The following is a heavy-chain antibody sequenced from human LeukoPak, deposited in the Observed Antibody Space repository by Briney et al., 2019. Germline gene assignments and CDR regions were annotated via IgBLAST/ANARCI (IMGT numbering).Heavy chain of an antibody. J-gene: IGHJ6*03. CDR1: GGSISSGSYY. V-gene: IGHV4-61*02. CDR2: IYTSGST. D-gene: IGHD5-12*01. CDR3: AREVPFGGYDYPGPGYYYYYYYMDV. Sequence: SETLSLTCTVSGGSISSGSYYWSWIRQPAGKGLEWIGRIYTSGSTNYNPSLKSRVTISVDTSKNQFSLKLSSVTAADTAVYYCAREVPFGGYDYPGPGYYYYYYYMDVWGKGTTVTVSS.